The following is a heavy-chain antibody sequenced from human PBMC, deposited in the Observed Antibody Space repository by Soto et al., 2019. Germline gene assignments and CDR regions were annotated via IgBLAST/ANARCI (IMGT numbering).Heavy chain of an antibody. CDR2: ISYDGSNK. CDR1: GFTFSSYA. J-gene: IGHJ5*02. V-gene: IGHV3-30-3*01. CDR3: ARARSKDFWIGSGSAAKFDP. Sequence: QVQLVESGGGVVQPGRSLRLCCAASGFTFSSYAMHWVRQAPGKGLDWVAVISYDGSNKYYADSVKSRFTISRDNSNNTLYLQMNSLRAEDTALYYCARARSKDFWIGSGSAAKFDPWGQGTLVTVSS. D-gene: IGHD3-3*01.